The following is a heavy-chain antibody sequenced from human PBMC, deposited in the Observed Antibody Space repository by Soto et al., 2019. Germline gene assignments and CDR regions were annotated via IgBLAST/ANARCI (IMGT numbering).Heavy chain of an antibody. CDR1: GFTFSSYS. Sequence: GGSLRLSCAASGFTFSSYSMNWVRQAPGKGLEWVSYISSSSSTIYYADSVKGRFTISRDNAKNSLYLQMNSLRDEDTAVYYCAREYRSDTDYYDSSGYPGAFDYWGQGTLVTVSS. J-gene: IGHJ4*02. CDR2: ISSSSSTI. D-gene: IGHD3-22*01. CDR3: AREYRSDTDYYDSSGYPGAFDY. V-gene: IGHV3-48*02.